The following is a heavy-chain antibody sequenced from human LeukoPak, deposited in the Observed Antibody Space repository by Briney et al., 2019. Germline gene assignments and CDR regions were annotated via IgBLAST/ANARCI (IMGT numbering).Heavy chain of an antibody. CDR1: GYTFTGYY. D-gene: IGHD3-10*01. CDR3: ARALRVILWFGDNWFDP. V-gene: IGHV1-2*02. J-gene: IGHJ5*02. Sequence: ASVKVSCKASGYTFTGYYMHWVRQAPGQGLEWMGWINPNSGGTNYAQKFQGRVTMTRDTSISTAYMELSRLRSDDTAVYYCARALRVILWFGDNWFDPWGQGTLVTVSS. CDR2: INPNSGGT.